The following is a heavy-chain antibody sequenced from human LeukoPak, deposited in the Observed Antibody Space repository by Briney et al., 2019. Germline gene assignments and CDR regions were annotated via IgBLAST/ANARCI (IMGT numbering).Heavy chain of an antibody. Sequence: GRSLRLSCAASGFTFSSYAMSWVRQAPGKGLEWVSAISGSGGSTYYADSVKGRFTISRDNSKNTLYLQMNSLRAEDTAVYYCAKDLAVRGVYFDYWGQGTLVTVSS. D-gene: IGHD3-10*01. CDR1: GFTFSSYA. CDR2: ISGSGGST. J-gene: IGHJ4*02. CDR3: AKDLAVRGVYFDY. V-gene: IGHV3-23*01.